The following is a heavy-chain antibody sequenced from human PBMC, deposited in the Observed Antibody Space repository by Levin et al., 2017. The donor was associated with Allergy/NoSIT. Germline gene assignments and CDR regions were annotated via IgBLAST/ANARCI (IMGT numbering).Heavy chain of an antibody. J-gene: IGHJ3*02. CDR3: ALNWGVYDAFDI. V-gene: IGHV4-34*01. CDR1: GGSFSGYY. Sequence: SETLSLTCAVYGGSFSGYYWSWIRQPPGKGLEWIGEINHSGSTNYNPSLKSRVTISVDTSKNQFSLKLSSVTAADTAVYYCALNWGVYDAFDIWGQGTMVTVSS. CDR2: INHSGST. D-gene: IGHD7-27*01.